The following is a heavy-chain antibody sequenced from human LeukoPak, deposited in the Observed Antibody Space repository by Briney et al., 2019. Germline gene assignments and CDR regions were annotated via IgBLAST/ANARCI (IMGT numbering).Heavy chain of an antibody. J-gene: IGHJ4*02. Sequence: GGSLRLSCAASGFIFTAYGMHWVRQAPGKGLEWVAVISYDGSNKYYADSVKGRFTISGDNSKNTLYLQMNSLRAEDTAVYYCARPGPRDSSGYYSLYYFDYWGQGTLVTVSS. D-gene: IGHD3-22*01. CDR2: ISYDGSNK. V-gene: IGHV3-30*03. CDR3: ARPGPRDSSGYYSLYYFDY. CDR1: GFIFTAYG.